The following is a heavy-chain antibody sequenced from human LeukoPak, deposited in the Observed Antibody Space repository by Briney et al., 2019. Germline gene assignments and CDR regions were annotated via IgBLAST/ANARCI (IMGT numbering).Heavy chain of an antibody. CDR3: VRDGYREHTHDNDGFDI. V-gene: IGHV3-69-1*02. CDR1: GFTFSNYG. Sequence: KTGGSLRLSCAASGFTFSNYGMNWVRQGPGKGLEWVSTISVGFNLYYAESLKGRFTISRDNARSSLFLQMNSLRAEDTAIYYCVRDGYREHTHDNDGFDIWGQGTMVTVSS. CDR2: ISVGFNL. J-gene: IGHJ3*02. D-gene: IGHD5-12*01.